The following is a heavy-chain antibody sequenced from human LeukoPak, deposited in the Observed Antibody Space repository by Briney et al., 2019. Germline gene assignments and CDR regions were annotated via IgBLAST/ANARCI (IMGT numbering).Heavy chain of an antibody. J-gene: IGHJ4*02. CDR2: VNHSGYT. D-gene: IGHD4-17*01. CDR1: GRSFSSYY. CDR3: ARMTTGHDY. Sequence: PSETLSLTCGVSGRSFSSYYWRWIRQTPGKGLEWIGEVNHSGYTNMNPSLKSRVTISVDTSKNQFSLRMSTVTAADTAVYFCARMTTGHDYWGQGTLVTVSS. V-gene: IGHV4-34*01.